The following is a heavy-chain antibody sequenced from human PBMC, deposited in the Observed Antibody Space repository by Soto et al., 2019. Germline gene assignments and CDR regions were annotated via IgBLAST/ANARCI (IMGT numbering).Heavy chain of an antibody. J-gene: IGHJ4*02. CDR1: GGTTTIDY. V-gene: IGHV4-59*01. CDR3: VRHRNGSGDY. CDR2: IFHSLGA. D-gene: IGHD3-10*01. Sequence: SETLSLTCTVSGGTTTIDYWSLIRQPPGEGLEWLGYIFHSLGAKYNPSLGSRGTISLDTSKNQLSLSLRSVTAADTAIYFCVRHRNGSGDYWGQGILVTVSS.